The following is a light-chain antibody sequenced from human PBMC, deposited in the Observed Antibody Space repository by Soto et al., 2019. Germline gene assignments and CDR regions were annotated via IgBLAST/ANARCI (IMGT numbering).Light chain of an antibody. Sequence: EIVLTQSPATLSLSPGERATLSCRASQSVISSLAWYQQKPGQAPRLLMYDASNRATGIPARLSGSGSGTDFTLTISSLEPEDFALYYCQQRSNWPPTFGQGTKVEIK. CDR1: QSVISS. J-gene: IGKJ1*01. CDR3: QQRSNWPPT. CDR2: DAS. V-gene: IGKV3-11*01.